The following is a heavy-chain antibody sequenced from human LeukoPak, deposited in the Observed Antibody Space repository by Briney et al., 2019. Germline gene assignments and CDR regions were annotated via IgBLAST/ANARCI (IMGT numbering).Heavy chain of an antibody. CDR3: AREKRSGYDYRGY. Sequence: NPGGSLTLSCAASGFTFSDYYMSWIRQAPGKGLEWVSYISSSGSTIYYADSVKGRFTISRDNAKNSLYLQMNSLRAEDTAVYYCAREKRSGYDYRGYWGQGTLVTVSS. J-gene: IGHJ4*02. CDR1: GFTFSDYY. D-gene: IGHD5-12*01. V-gene: IGHV3-11*01. CDR2: ISSSGSTI.